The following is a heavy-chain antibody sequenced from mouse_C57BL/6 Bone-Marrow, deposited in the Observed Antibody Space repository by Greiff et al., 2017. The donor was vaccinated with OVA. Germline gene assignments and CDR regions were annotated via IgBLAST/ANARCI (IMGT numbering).Heavy chain of an antibody. Sequence: EVMLVESGGGLVKPGGSLKLSCAASGFTFSSYAMSWVRQTPEKRLEWVATISDGGSYTYYPDNVKGRFTISRDNAKNNLYLQMSHLKSEDTAMYYCARNSNYVGPDAMDYWGQGTSVTVSS. V-gene: IGHV5-4*03. CDR1: GFTFSSYA. CDR3: ARNSNYVGPDAMDY. J-gene: IGHJ4*01. D-gene: IGHD2-5*01. CDR2: ISDGGSYT.